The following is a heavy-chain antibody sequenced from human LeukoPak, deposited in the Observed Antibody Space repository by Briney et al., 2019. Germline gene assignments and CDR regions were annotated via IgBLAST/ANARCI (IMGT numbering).Heavy chain of an antibody. CDR2: ISAQSGNT. V-gene: IGHV1-18*01. J-gene: IGHJ4*02. CDR3: ARESIGGYGFDY. D-gene: IGHD6-25*01. Sequence: ASVKVSCKSSGYMFTSHGIHWLRQAPGQGLEWMGWISAQSGNTNYMQQFLGRVTMTRDTSASTVYMELRSLKSDDTAVYYCARESIGGYGFDYWGQGTPVTVAS. CDR1: GYMFTSHG.